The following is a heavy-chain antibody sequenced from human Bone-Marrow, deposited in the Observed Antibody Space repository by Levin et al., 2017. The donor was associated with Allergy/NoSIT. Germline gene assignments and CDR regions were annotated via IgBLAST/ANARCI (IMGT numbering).Heavy chain of an antibody. V-gene: IGHV3-11*01. CDR2: ISGSGNSI. D-gene: IGHD2-15*01. Sequence: GGSLRLSCTASGFTFSDTYMTWIRQTPGRGLEWISYISGSGNSISYADSVRGRFTISRDNSKNSLYLQMNSLRDEDTAVYYCARDKGDCRAGRCYWYLDLWGSGALVSVSS. CDR1: GFTFSDTY. J-gene: IGHJ2*01. CDR3: ARDKGDCRAGRCYWYLDL.